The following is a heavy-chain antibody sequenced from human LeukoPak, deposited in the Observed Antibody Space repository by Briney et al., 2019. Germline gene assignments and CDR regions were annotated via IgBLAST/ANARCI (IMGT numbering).Heavy chain of an antibody. J-gene: IGHJ5*02. CDR1: GGTFSSYA. CDR3: ARDLDYYDSSGSGWFDP. D-gene: IGHD3-22*01. Sequence: AASVKVSCKASGGTFSSYAISWVRQAPGQGLEWMGRIIPILGIANYAQKFQGRVTITADKSTSTAYMELRSLRSDDTAVYYCARDLDYYDSSGSGWFDPWGQGTLVTVSS. V-gene: IGHV1-69*04. CDR2: IIPILGIA.